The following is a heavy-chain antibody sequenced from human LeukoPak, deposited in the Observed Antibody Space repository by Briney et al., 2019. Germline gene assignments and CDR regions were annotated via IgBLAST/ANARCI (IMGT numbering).Heavy chain of an antibody. Sequence: GGSLRLSCAASGFTFGSYGMSWVRQAPGKGLEWVAVISYDGSNKYYADSVKGRFTISRDNSKNTLYLQMNSLRAEDTAVYYCANIYGDYAMDAFDIWGQGTMVTVSS. CDR2: ISYDGSNK. CDR1: GFTFGSYG. D-gene: IGHD4-17*01. CDR3: ANIYGDYAMDAFDI. V-gene: IGHV3-30*18. J-gene: IGHJ3*02.